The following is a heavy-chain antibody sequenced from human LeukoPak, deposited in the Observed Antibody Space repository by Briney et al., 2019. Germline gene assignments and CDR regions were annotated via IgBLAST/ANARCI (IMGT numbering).Heavy chain of an antibody. J-gene: IGHJ3*02. CDR1: GFTFSSYG. V-gene: IGHV3-30*18. CDR3: AKEDSSSWLDAFDI. CDR2: ISYDGSNK. Sequence: GGSLRLSCAASGFTFSSYGMHWVRQAPGKGLEWVAVISYDGSNKYYADSVKGRFTISRDNSKNTLYLQMNSLRAEDTAVYYCAKEDSSSWLDAFDIWGQGTMVTVSS. D-gene: IGHD6-13*01.